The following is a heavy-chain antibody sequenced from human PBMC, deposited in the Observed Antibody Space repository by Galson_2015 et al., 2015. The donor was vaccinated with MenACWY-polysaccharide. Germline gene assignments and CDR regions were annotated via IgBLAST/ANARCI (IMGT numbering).Heavy chain of an antibody. CDR1: GSRFSNSG. CDR2: IQYDGSNK. V-gene: IGHV3-33*01. J-gene: IGHJ3*01. CDR3: AREGSRIVFHAFDV. Sequence: SLRLSCAASGSRFSNSGMHWVRQAPGKGLEWVAVIQYDGSNKVHADSVKGRFTISRDNSKNTLYLEMNSLRAEDTALYYCAREGSRIVFHAFDVWGQWTMVTVSS. D-gene: IGHD3-10*02.